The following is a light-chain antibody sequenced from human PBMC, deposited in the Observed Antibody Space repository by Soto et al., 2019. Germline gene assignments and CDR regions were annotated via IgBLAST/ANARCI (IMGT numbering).Light chain of an antibody. V-gene: IGLV2-8*01. CDR1: SSDVGGYDF. Sequence: LTQPPSASGSPGQSVTISCTGTSSDVGGYDFVAWHQQHPGKAPRLMIYDVSKRPSGVPDRFSGSKSGYTASLTVSGLQAEDEADYYCSSFVGGNIYVFGTGTKVTVL. CDR3: SSFVGGNIYV. CDR2: DVS. J-gene: IGLJ1*01.